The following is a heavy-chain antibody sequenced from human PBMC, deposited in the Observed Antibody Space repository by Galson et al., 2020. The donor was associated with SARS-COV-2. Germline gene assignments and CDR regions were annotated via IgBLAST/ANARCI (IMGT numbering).Heavy chain of an antibody. J-gene: IGHJ6*03. CDR2: IWYDGSNK. D-gene: IGHD1-26*01. V-gene: IGHV3-33*06. CDR1: RFTFSSYS. CDR3: AKEYGWELQRSAYYYMDV. Sequence: AGSLSLTCAASRFTFSSYSKHWVRHAQGTGLEWVAVIWYDGSNKYYADSVKGRFTITRDNSKNTLYLQMNSLRAEDNTVYYCAKEYGWELQRSAYYYMDVWGNGSTVTVAS.